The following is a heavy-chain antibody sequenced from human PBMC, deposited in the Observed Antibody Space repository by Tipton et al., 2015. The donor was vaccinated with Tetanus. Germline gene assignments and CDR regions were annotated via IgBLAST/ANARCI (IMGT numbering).Heavy chain of an antibody. V-gene: IGHV4-59*01. Sequence: TLSLTCTVSGGSIGTYHWNWIRQSPGKGLEWIGYIDYFGTTKYNPSLMSRVSLSVDTSKNQFSLNLSSVTAADTAVYYCARIGWPQQNKPAFDIWGQGTVVTVSS. CDR1: GGSIGTYH. CDR3: ARIGWPQQNKPAFDI. D-gene: IGHD6-19*01. CDR2: IDYFGTT. J-gene: IGHJ3*02.